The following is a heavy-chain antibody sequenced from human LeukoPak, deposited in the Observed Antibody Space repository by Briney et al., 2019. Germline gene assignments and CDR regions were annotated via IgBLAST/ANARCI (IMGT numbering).Heavy chain of an antibody. CDR1: GFTFSSYS. D-gene: IGHD5-12*01. V-gene: IGHV3-21*01. J-gene: IGHJ6*02. CDR2: ISSRSSYI. Sequence: GGSLRLSCAASGFTFSSYSMNWVRQAPGKGLEWVSSISSRSSYIYYADSVKGRFTISRDNAKNSLYLQMNSLRAEDTAVYYRARDGDGYNYYYYYGMDVWGQGTTVTVSS. CDR3: ARDGDGYNYYYYYGMDV.